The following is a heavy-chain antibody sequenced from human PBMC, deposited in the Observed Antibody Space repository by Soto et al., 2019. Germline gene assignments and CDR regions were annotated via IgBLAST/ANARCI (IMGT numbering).Heavy chain of an antibody. V-gene: IGHV1-69*01. Sequence: QVQLVQSGAEVKKPGSSVKVSCKASGGTFSSYAISWVRQAPGQGLEWMGGIIPIFGTANYAQKFQGRVTITAKESTNTADMALSSLRSEDTAVYYCAKDIIAAAGNPRFDPWGQGTLVTVSS. CDR1: GGTFSSYA. CDR2: IIPIFGTA. CDR3: AKDIIAAAGNPRFDP. J-gene: IGHJ5*02. D-gene: IGHD6-13*01.